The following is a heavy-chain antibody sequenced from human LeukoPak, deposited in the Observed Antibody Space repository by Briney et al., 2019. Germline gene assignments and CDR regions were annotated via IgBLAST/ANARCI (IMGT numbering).Heavy chain of an antibody. Sequence: SQTLSLTCAVSGGSISSSSHYWSWIRQYPGKGLEWIGHMYYSGSTYYNPSLESRLTISVDTSENQFSLKLSSVTAADTAVYYCARGAYYDSSGYYPDAFDIWGQGTMVTVSS. CDR2: MYYSGST. J-gene: IGHJ3*02. V-gene: IGHV4-31*11. CDR1: GGSISSSSHY. CDR3: ARGAYYDSSGYYPDAFDI. D-gene: IGHD3-22*01.